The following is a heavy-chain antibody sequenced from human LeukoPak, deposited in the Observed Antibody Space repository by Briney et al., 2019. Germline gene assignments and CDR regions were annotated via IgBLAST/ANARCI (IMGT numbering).Heavy chain of an antibody. CDR3: ARGSTYCSSTSCYLSDY. V-gene: IGHV4-4*07. Sequence: SETLSLTCTVSGGSISSYYWSWIRQPAGKGLEWIGRIYTSGSTNYNPSLKSRVTMSVDTSKNQFSLKLSSVTAADTAVYYCARGSTYCSSTSCYLSDYWGQGTLVTVSS. D-gene: IGHD2-2*01. J-gene: IGHJ4*02. CDR1: GGSISSYY. CDR2: IYTSGST.